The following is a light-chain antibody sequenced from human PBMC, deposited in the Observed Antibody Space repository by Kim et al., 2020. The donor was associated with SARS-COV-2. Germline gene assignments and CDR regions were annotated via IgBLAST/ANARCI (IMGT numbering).Light chain of an antibody. V-gene: IGKV3-20*01. CDR3: QQYAGSPYN. Sequence: EVVLTQSPGTLSLSPGERATLSCRASQSLSTSFLAWYQQKPGHAPRLLIYGASSRATGIPDRFSGSASGTDFTLTISRLEPEDFAVYYCQQYAGSPYNFGQGTKLEI. CDR2: GAS. J-gene: IGKJ2*01. CDR1: QSLSTSF.